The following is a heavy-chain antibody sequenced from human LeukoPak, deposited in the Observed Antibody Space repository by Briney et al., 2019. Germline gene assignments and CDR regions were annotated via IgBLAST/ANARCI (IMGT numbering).Heavy chain of an antibody. Sequence: QTGGSLRLSCAASGFTFSSYSMNWVRQAPGKGLEWVSYISSSSSTIYYADSVKGRFTISRDNAKNSLYLQMNSLRAEDTAVYYCARDFIGIAAAGPLDYWGQGTLVTASS. D-gene: IGHD6-13*01. CDR2: ISSSSSTI. J-gene: IGHJ4*02. CDR1: GFTFSSYS. V-gene: IGHV3-48*01. CDR3: ARDFIGIAAAGPLDY.